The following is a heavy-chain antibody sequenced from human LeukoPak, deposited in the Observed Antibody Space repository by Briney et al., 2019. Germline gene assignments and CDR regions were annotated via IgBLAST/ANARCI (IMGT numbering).Heavy chain of an antibody. CDR3: AKMLADTSYSSSWFTGDLDY. D-gene: IGHD6-13*01. Sequence: PGGSLRLSCAASGFTFSSYGMHWVRQAPGKGLEWVAVISYDGSNKYYADSVKGRFTISRDNSKNTLYLQMNSLRAEDTAVYYCAKMLADTSYSSSWFTGDLDYWGQGTLVTVSS. CDR2: ISYDGSNK. CDR1: GFTFSSYG. V-gene: IGHV3-30*18. J-gene: IGHJ4*02.